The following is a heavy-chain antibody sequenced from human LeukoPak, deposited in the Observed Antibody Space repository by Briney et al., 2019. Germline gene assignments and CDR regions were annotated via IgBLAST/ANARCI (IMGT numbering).Heavy chain of an antibody. Sequence: GASVTVSFTASGYTFTSYYMHWVRQAPGQGREWMGIINPSGGSTSYAQKFQGRVTMTRDKSTSTVYMELSSLRSEDTAVYYCARESGDSSSPVYFDYWGQGTLVTVSS. V-gene: IGHV1-46*01. CDR1: GYTFTSYY. CDR3: ARESGDSSSPVYFDY. J-gene: IGHJ4*02. D-gene: IGHD6-13*01. CDR2: INPSGGST.